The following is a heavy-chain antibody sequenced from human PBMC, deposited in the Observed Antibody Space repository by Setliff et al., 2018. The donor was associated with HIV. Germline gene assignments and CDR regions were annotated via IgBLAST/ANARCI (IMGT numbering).Heavy chain of an antibody. V-gene: IGHV3-23*01. CDR3: AREKFENGDYEFVSTFDS. CDR2: ISGSGGST. Sequence: GGSLRLSCAASGFTFSSYAMSWVRQAPGKGLEWVSAISGSGGSTYYADSVKGRFTISRDNSRTTMYLQMNSLRAEDTAVYYCAREKFENGDYEFVSTFDSWGQGTLVTVSS. CDR1: GFTFSSYA. J-gene: IGHJ4*02. D-gene: IGHD4-17*01.